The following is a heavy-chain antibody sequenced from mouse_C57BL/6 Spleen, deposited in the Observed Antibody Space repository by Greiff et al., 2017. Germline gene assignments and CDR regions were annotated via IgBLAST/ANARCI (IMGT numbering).Heavy chain of an antibody. J-gene: IGHJ4*01. Sequence: QVQLQQPGAELVKPGASVKISCKASGYAFSSYWMNWVKQRPGKGLEWIGQIYPGDGDTNYNGKFKGKATLTADKSSSTAYMQLSSLTSEDSSVYFCARGVTTVGAAYYYAMDYWGQGTSVTVSS. CDR1: GYAFSSYW. CDR2: IYPGDGDT. CDR3: ARGVTTVGAAYYYAMDY. D-gene: IGHD1-1*01. V-gene: IGHV1-80*01.